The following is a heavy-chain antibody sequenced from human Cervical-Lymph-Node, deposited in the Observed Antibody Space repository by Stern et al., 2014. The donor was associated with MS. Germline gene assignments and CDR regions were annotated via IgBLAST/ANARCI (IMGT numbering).Heavy chain of an antibody. CDR3: ARVVGSGSYYNALGYFDY. CDR2: ISAYNGNT. V-gene: IGHV1-18*04. CDR1: GYTFTSYG. Sequence: VQLVQSGAEVKKPGASVKVSCKASGYTFTSYGISWVRQAPGQGLEWMGWISAYNGNTNYAQKLQGRVTMTTDTSTSTAYMELRSLRSDDTAVYYCARVVGSGSYYNALGYFDYWGQGTLVTVSS. J-gene: IGHJ4*02. D-gene: IGHD3-10*01.